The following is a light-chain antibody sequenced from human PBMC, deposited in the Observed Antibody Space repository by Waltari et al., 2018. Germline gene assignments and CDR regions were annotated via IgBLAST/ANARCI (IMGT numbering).Light chain of an antibody. V-gene: IGLV3-19*01. CDR3: SSRDSGAHRHV. Sequence: SSELTQDPAVSVALGQTVRNPCQGDSLRSYYATWYQQKAGQAPILVIYGQNNRPSGIPDRFSGSYSGRTASLTITGAQAEDEADYYCSSRDSGAHRHVFGTGTKVTVL. CDR1: SLRSYY. J-gene: IGLJ1*01. CDR2: GQN.